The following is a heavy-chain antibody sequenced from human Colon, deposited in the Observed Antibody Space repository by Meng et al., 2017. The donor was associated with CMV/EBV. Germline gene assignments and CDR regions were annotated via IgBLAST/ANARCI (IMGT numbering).Heavy chain of an antibody. D-gene: IGHD1-26*01. J-gene: IGHJ6*02. V-gene: IGHV3-23*01. CDR2: ISASGGST. CDR1: GFMFSSYA. CDR3: AKDGQEWELLQYYYGMDV. Sequence: GESLKISCAASGFMFSSYAMTWVRQAPGKGLEWVSVISASGGSTKYADSVKGRFTISRDNSKSTLYLQMDSLRGEDTAVYYCAKDGQEWELLQYYYGMDVWGQGTTVTVSS.